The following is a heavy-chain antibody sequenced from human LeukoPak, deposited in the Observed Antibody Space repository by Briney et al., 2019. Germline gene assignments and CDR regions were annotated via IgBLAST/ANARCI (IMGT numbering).Heavy chain of an antibody. Sequence: GGSLRLSCAASGFTFSSYAMSWVRQAPGKGLEWVSAISGSGGSTYYADSVKDRFTISRDNYKKTLYLQMNSMRAEDTAVYYCAKGRTYYFDYWGQGTLVTVSS. J-gene: IGHJ4*02. CDR1: GFTFSSYA. V-gene: IGHV3-23*01. CDR2: ISGSGGST. CDR3: AKGRTYYFDY.